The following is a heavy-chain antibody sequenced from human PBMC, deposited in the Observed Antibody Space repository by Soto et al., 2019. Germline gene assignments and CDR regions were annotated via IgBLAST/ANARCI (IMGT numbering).Heavy chain of an antibody. Sequence: SETLSLTCAVYGGSFSGYYWSWIRQPPGKGLEWIGEINHSGSTNYNPSLKSRVTISVDTSKNQFSLKLSSVTAADTAVYYCARGFASNFQHWGQGTLVTVSS. D-gene: IGHD2-2*01. CDR2: INHSGST. V-gene: IGHV4-34*01. CDR1: GGSFSGYY. CDR3: ARGFASNFQH. J-gene: IGHJ1*01.